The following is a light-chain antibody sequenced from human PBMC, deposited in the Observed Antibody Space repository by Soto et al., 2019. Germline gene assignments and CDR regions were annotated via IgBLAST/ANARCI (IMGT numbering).Light chain of an antibody. J-gene: IGKJ4*01. CDR3: QQADSFPLN. Sequence: DIQVTQSPSSVSASVGDRVTITCRASQFISTWLAWYQQKPGEAPKLLIFAATRLHSGVPSRFSGSGSGTDFTLTISNLQPEDFATYYCQQADSFPLNFGGGTKVDIK. CDR2: AAT. V-gene: IGKV1D-12*01. CDR1: QFISTW.